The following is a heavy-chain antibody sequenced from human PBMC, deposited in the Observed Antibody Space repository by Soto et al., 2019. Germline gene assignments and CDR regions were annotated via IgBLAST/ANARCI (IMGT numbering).Heavy chain of an antibody. CDR3: ARLGARYFDY. Sequence: QVQLQESGPGLVKPSETLSLTCTVTGGCISSYYWSWIRQPPGKGLEWIAYIYYSGSTKYNPSLRSRVTISVDTSKNQFSLKLSSLTAADTAVYYCARLGARYFDYWGQGTLVTVSS. J-gene: IGHJ4*02. CDR1: GGCISSYY. V-gene: IGHV4-59*01. CDR2: IYYSGST. D-gene: IGHD2-15*01.